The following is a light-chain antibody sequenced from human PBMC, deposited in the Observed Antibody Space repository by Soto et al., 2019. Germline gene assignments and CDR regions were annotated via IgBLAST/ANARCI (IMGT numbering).Light chain of an antibody. CDR3: QSWGTGIQV. Sequence: QLVLAQSPSASASLGASVNLTCTLSSGHSSYAIAWHQQQPEKGPRYLMKLNSDGSHNKGDGIPDRFSGSSSGAERYLSISSLQSEDEADYYCQSWGTGIQVFGGGTKLTVL. V-gene: IGLV4-69*01. CDR1: SGHSSYA. J-gene: IGLJ3*02. CDR2: LNSDGSH.